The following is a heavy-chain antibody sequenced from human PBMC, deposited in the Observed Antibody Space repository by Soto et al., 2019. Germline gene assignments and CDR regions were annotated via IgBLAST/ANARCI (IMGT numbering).Heavy chain of an antibody. D-gene: IGHD2-8*01. CDR2: IYYSGST. V-gene: IGHV4-31*03. CDR3: ARVRTKLFDP. CDR1: GGSISSGGYY. J-gene: IGHJ5*02. Sequence: SETLSLTCTVSGGSISSGGYYWSWIRQHPGKGLEWIGYIYYSGSTYYNPSLKSRVTISVDTSKNQFSLKLSSVTAADTAVYYCARVRTKLFDPWGQGTLVTVSS.